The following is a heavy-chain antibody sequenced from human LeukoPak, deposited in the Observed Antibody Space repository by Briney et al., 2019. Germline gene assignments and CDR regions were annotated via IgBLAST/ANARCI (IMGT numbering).Heavy chain of an antibody. CDR2: IKQDGSEK. V-gene: IGHV3-7*01. CDR1: GFTFSTYY. Sequence: GGSLRLSCAASGFTFSTYYMSWVRQAPGTGLEWVANIKQDGSEKYYVDSVKGRFTISRDNAKNSLYLQMNSLRAEDTADYYCSFSLNYWGQGTLVTVSS. J-gene: IGHJ4*02. CDR3: SFSLNY.